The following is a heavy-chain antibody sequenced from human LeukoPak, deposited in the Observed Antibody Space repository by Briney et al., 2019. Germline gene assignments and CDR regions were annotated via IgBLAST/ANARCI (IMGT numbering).Heavy chain of an antibody. D-gene: IGHD2-2*01. Sequence: ASVKVSCKASGYTFTSYGISWARQAPGQGLEWMGWISAYNGNTNYAQKLQGRVTMTTDTSTSTAYMELRSLRSDDTAVYYCAREPSRYCSSTSCAGAPDYWGQGTLVTVSS. J-gene: IGHJ4*02. CDR3: AREPSRYCSSTSCAGAPDY. V-gene: IGHV1-18*01. CDR2: ISAYNGNT. CDR1: GYTFTSYG.